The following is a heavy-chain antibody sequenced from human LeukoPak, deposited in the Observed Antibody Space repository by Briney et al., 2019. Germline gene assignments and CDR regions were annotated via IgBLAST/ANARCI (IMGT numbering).Heavy chain of an antibody. CDR1: GFTVSSNY. CDR2: IYSGGST. Sequence: GGPLRLSCAASGFTVSSNYMSWVRQAPGKGLEWVSVIYSGGSTYYADSVKGRFTIFRDNSKNTLYLQMNSLRAEDTAVYYCARERTGSDAFDIWGQGTMVTVSS. V-gene: IGHV3-66*01. J-gene: IGHJ3*02. CDR3: ARERTGSDAFDI. D-gene: IGHD1-1*01.